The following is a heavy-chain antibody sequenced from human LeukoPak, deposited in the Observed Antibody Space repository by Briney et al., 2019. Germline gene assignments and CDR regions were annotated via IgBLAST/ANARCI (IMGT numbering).Heavy chain of an antibody. CDR1: GFTFSSYA. CDR3: ARDGSREFSSYLLDP. D-gene: IGHD6-6*01. V-gene: IGHV3-30*04. J-gene: IGHJ5*02. Sequence: GGSLRLSCAASGFTFSSYAMHWVRQAPGKGLEWVAVISYDGSNKYYADSVKGRFTISRDNAKNSLYLQMNSLRAEDTAVYNCARDGSREFSSYLLDPWGQGTLVTVSS. CDR2: ISYDGSNK.